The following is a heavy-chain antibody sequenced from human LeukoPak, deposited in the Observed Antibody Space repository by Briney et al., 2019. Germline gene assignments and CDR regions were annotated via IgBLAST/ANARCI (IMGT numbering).Heavy chain of an antibody. J-gene: IGHJ4*02. Sequence: GGSLRLSCAASGFTFSSYAMSWVRQAPGKGLEWVSAISGSGTTTYYADSVKGRFTISRDISKNTLFLQMNSLRAEDTAVYYCAKPLSAASGTDFDYWGQGTLVTVSS. D-gene: IGHD6-13*01. CDR3: AKPLSAASGTDFDY. CDR2: ISGSGTTT. CDR1: GFTFSSYA. V-gene: IGHV3-23*01.